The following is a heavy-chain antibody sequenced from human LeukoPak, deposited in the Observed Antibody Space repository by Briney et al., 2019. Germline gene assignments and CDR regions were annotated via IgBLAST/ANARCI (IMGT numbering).Heavy chain of an antibody. CDR3: ARDPDGDYSP. CDR2: ISSSSSYI. Sequence: TGGSLRLSCAASGSTFSDYYMSWVRQAPGKGLEWVSSISSSSSYIYYADSVKGRFTISRDNAKNSLYLQMNSLRAEDTAVYYCARDPDGDYSPWGQGTLVTVSS. D-gene: IGHD4-17*01. J-gene: IGHJ5*02. V-gene: IGHV3-21*01. CDR1: GSTFSDYY.